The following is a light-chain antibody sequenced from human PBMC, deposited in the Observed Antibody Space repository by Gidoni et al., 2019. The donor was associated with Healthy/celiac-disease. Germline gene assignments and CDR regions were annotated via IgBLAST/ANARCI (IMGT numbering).Light chain of an antibody. CDR3: QVWDSSSWV. J-gene: IGLJ3*02. CDR2: RDS. V-gene: IGLV3-9*01. CDR1: NIGSKN. Sequence: SYALTQPLSVSVALGQTARITCGGNNIGSKNVHWYQQKPGQAPVPVIYRDSNRPSGIPERFSGSNSGNTATLTISRAQAGDEADYYCQVWDSSSWVFGGGTKLTVL.